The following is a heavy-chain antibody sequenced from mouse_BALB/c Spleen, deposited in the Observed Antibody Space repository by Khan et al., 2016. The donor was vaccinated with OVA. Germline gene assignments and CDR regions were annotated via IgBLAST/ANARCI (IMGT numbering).Heavy chain of an antibody. D-gene: IGHD1-1*01. J-gene: IGHJ4*01. CDR3: ATSNYSGSSLYAMDY. CDR2: IGPGSGST. V-gene: IGHV1S41*01. Sequence: DLVKPGASVKLSCKAAGYTFTSYWINWIKQRPGQGLEWIGQIGPGSGSTYYNEMFKGKATLTIDTSSSTVYIQLSSLSSEDSAVYFCATSNYSGSSLYAMDYWGQGTSVTVSS. CDR1: GYTFTSYW.